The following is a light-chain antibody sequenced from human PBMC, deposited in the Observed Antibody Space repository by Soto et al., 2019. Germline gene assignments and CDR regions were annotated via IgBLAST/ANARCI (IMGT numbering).Light chain of an antibody. V-gene: IGKV1-39*01. CDR1: QSISSY. Sequence: DIHMTQSPSSLSASVGDIVTITCRASQSISSYLNWYQQKPGKAPKLLIYAASSLQSGVPSRFSGSGSGTDFNLTISSLQPEDFATYYCQQSYSTPHTCGQGTKVDIK. CDR2: AAS. CDR3: QQSYSTPHT. J-gene: IGKJ1*01.